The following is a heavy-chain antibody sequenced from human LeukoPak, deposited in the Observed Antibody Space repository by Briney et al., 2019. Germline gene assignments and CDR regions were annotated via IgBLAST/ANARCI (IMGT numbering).Heavy chain of an antibody. D-gene: IGHD6-13*01. J-gene: IGHJ4*02. Sequence: GGTLRLSCAASGFTSSSYGMSWVRQAPGKGLEWVSAISGSGGMTYYADSVKGRFTISRDNSKNTLYLQMNSLRAEDTGVYYCAKGHGSTWYDGLYYFDDWGQGTLVTVSS. CDR3: AKGHGSTWYDGLYYFDD. V-gene: IGHV3-23*01. CDR1: GFTSSSYG. CDR2: ISGSGGMT.